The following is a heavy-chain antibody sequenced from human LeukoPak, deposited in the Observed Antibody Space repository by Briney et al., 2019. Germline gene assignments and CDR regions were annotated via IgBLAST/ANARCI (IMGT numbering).Heavy chain of an antibody. CDR1: GLTFDIYS. V-gene: IGHV3-23*01. J-gene: IGHJ6*02. D-gene: IGHD3-10*01. CDR2: ISNSGGIT. CDR3: ARDMDYYGSGPPGYYGMDV. Sequence: GGPLRLSCEASGLTFDIYSMSWVRQAPGKGLEWVADISNSGGITMYADSVKGRFTISRDNSKNTVYLQMNSLRAEDTAVYYCARDMDYYGSGPPGYYGMDVWGQGTTVTVSS.